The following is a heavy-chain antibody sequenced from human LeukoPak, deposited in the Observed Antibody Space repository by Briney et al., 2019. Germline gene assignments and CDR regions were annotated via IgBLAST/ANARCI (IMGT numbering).Heavy chain of an antibody. J-gene: IGHJ4*02. CDR3: ARSSSSGYFYIDY. V-gene: IGHV4-59*01. CDR2: IHYSGST. CDR1: GDSISSYY. D-gene: IGHD3-22*01. Sequence: SETLSLTCTVSGDSISSYYWSWIRQFPGKGLEWIGYIHYSGSTNYNPSLQSRVTMSTDTPKKPFFMKLTSVTAADTAVYYCARSSSSGYFYIDYWGQGTLVTVSS.